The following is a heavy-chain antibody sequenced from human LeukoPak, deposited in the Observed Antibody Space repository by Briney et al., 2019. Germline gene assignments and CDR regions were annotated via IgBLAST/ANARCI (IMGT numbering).Heavy chain of an antibody. CDR1: GFTFGNYS. V-gene: IGHV3-21*01. CDR3: ARDETNGFDS. CDR2: INSRSTYI. Sequence: GGSLRLSCGASGFTFGNYSMNWVRQAPGEGLEWVSSINSRSTYIFYADSVMGRFTISRDNAKNSLFLQMNSLRAEDTAVYYCARDETNGFDSWGQGTLVTVSS. J-gene: IGHJ5*01. D-gene: IGHD1-14*01.